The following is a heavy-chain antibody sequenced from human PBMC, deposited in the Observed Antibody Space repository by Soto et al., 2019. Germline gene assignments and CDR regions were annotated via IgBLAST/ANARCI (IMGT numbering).Heavy chain of an antibody. Sequence: SLRLSCAASGFTFSSYGMHWVRQAPGKGLEWVALISSDGSNKYYADSVKGRFTISRDNSKNTLYLQMNSLRAEDTAVYYCAKGYYYDSSGYYTTFDYWGQGTLVTVSS. V-gene: IGHV3-30*18. CDR1: GFTFSSYG. D-gene: IGHD3-22*01. CDR3: AKGYYYDSSGYYTTFDY. CDR2: ISSDGSNK. J-gene: IGHJ4*02.